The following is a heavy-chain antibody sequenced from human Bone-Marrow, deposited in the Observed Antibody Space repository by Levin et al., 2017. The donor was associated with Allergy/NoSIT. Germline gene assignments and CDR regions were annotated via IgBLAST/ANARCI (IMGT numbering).Heavy chain of an antibody. Sequence: GGSLRLSCAASGFTFSTYAMHWVRQAPGKGLEWVSLISYDGSNQYYADSVQGRFSISRDTSKNPLSLQMNSLRPEDTAVYYCARAQSSWLASFAFWGHGTLVTVSS. CDR3: ARAQSSWLASFAF. J-gene: IGHJ4*01. D-gene: IGHD5-12*01. CDR2: ISYDGSNQ. V-gene: IGHV3-30*03. CDR1: GFTFSTYA.